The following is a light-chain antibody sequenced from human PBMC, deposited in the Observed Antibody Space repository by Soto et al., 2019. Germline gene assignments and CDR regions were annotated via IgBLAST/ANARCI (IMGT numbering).Light chain of an antibody. CDR2: KND. CDR1: SSNIGSRY. J-gene: IGLJ3*02. Sequence: QSVLTQPPSASGTPGQRVTISCSGSSSNIGSRYVCWYQQLPGTAPKLLIYKNDQRPSGVPDRFSGSKSGTSASLAISGLPSEDEADYFCAAWDDSLSGRVLGGGTKVTVL. CDR3: AAWDDSLSGRV. V-gene: IGLV1-47*01.